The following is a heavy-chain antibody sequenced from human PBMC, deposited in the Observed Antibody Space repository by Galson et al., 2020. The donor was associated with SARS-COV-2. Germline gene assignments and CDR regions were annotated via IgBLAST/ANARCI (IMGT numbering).Heavy chain of an antibody. D-gene: IGHD3-3*01. J-gene: IGHJ4*02. V-gene: IGHV3-64D*08. CDR2: ISFNGAST. Sequence: GGSLRLSCSGSGFMFSNYAMHWVRQAPGKGLEYVSTISFNGASTYYADSVKGRFTISRDNSKNTLYLQMSSLRPEDTAVYYCVKLLRLLEWFQAGDYWGQGTLVTVSS. CDR3: VKLLRLLEWFQAGDY. CDR1: GFMFSNYA.